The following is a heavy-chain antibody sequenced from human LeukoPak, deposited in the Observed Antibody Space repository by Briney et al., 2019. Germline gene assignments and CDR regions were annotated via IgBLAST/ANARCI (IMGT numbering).Heavy chain of an antibody. J-gene: IGHJ6*02. Sequence: GRSLRLSCAASGFTFSSYGMHWARQVRQAPGKGPEWVAVIWFDGSKKYYSDSVKGRFTISRDNSKNTLYLQMNSLRAEDTAVYYCARVANITTFGMDVWGQGTTVTVSS. V-gene: IGHV3-33*01. CDR1: GFTFSSYG. D-gene: IGHD3-9*01. CDR2: IWFDGSKK. CDR3: ARVANITTFGMDV.